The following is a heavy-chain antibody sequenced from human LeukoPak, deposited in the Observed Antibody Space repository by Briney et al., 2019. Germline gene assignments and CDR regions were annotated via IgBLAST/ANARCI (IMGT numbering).Heavy chain of an antibody. CDR2: TYYRSTWYN. V-gene: IGHV6-1*01. Sequence: SQTLSLTCAISGDSVSSNSVTWNWNRQSPSRGLEWLGRTYYRSTWYNDYAVSVRGRITVNPDTSKNQFSLHLNSVTPEDTAVYYCARRLTQYDCFDPWGQGILSPSPQ. CDR3: ARRLTQYDCFDP. J-gene: IGHJ5*02. CDR1: GDSVSSNSVT. D-gene: IGHD2-2*01.